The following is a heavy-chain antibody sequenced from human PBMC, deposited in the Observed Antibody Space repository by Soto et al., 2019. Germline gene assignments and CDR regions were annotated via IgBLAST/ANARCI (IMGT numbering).Heavy chain of an antibody. Sequence: QVQLVESGGGVVQPGGSLRLSCAASGFTFSNYDMHWVRQAPGKGLEWVARILYAGFKESYGDSVKGRFAISRENSKNTRYLQMHSMRQEDTAIYYCAKADGVFDFSCYAMDVWGQGATVTVSS. CDR1: GFTFSNYD. V-gene: IGHV3-30*18. D-gene: IGHD4-17*01. CDR2: ILYAGFKE. J-gene: IGHJ6*02. CDR3: AKADGVFDFSCYAMDV.